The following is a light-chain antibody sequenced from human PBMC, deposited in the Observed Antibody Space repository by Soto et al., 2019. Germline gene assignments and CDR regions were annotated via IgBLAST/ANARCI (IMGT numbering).Light chain of an antibody. J-gene: IGLJ2*01. CDR2: STG. V-gene: IGLV7-43*01. CDR3: LLYYGGAQV. Sequence: QAVVTQEPSLTVSPGGTVTLTCASSTGAVTSGFYPSWFQQKPGQAPRSLIYSTGNKHSWTPARFSGSLLGGKAALTLSGVQPEDEAEYYCLLYYGGAQVFGGGTKVNVL. CDR1: TGAVTSGFY.